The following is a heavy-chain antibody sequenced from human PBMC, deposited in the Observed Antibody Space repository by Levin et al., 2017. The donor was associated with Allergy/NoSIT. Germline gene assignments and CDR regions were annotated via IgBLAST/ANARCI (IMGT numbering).Heavy chain of an antibody. CDR2: IYPGDSDT. D-gene: IGHD4-17*01. CDR1: GYSFTSYW. CDR3: ARLPPPDYGDYYYMDV. V-gene: IGHV5-51*01. J-gene: IGHJ6*03. Sequence: GGSLRLSCKGSGYSFTSYWIGWVRQMPGKGLEWMGIIYPGDSDTRYSPSFQGQVTISADKSISTAYLQWSSLKASDTAMYYCARLPPPDYGDYYYMDVWGKGTTVTVSS.